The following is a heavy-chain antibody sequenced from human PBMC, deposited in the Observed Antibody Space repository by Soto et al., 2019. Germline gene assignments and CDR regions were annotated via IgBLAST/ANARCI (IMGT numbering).Heavy chain of an antibody. CDR3: ASDIPPDYYDSMGYYFPGAFDI. Sequence: AAVKVSCKASGYTFTGYYMHWVRRAPGQGLEWMGWITPNSGGTNYAQKFQGRVTMTRDTSISTAYMELSRLRSDDTAVSYCASDIPPDYYDSMGYYFPGAFDIWGQGTMVTVSS. CDR2: ITPNSGGT. J-gene: IGHJ3*02. V-gene: IGHV1-2*02. CDR1: GYTFTGYY. D-gene: IGHD3-22*01.